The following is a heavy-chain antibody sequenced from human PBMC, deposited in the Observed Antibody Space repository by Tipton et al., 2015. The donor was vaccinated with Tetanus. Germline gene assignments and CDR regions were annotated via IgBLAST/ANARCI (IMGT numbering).Heavy chain of an antibody. CDR3: ARHQSGYFTPFDY. D-gene: IGHD3-3*01. Sequence: LRLSCTVSGGSVRGGTFYWGWIRQPPGKGLEWIGSIYESGDTYYIPSLKSRVTISVDTSKNQFSLNLNSMSAADTGVYYCARHQSGYFTPFDYWGQGDLVTVSS. V-gene: IGHV4-39*01. J-gene: IGHJ4*02. CDR2: IYESGDT. CDR1: GGSVRGGTFY.